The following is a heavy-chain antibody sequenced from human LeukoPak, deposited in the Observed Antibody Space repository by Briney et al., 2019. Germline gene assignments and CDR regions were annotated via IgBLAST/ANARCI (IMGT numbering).Heavy chain of an antibody. CDR2: LFYSGRT. J-gene: IGHJ4*02. D-gene: IGHD4-23*01. CDR3: ARHTRYYAGNFDY. CDR1: GDSISSNTYY. Sequence: SETLSLTCTVSGDSISSNTYYWGWVRQPPGKGLEWVGNLFYSGRTYYNPSLKSRVTISVDTSKNQFSLKLSSVTAADTAVYDCARHTRYYAGNFDYWGQGTLVTVSS. V-gene: IGHV4-39*01.